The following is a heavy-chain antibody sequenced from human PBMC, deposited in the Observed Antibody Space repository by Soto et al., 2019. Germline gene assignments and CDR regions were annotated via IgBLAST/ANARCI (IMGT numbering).Heavy chain of an antibody. Sequence: PFELLCVPCTFSGGTSGNVDDYLSMMRQPPGKGIEWMGYIYHSGSTHCNPSLNSRLTISIDTSTNRFSLNLTSVTAADTAVYFRARLRWETENTWFAPWRQGASVIVFS. CDR2: IYHSGST. J-gene: IGHJ5*02. CDR1: GGTSGNVDDY. D-gene: IGHD1-26*01. CDR3: ARLRWETENTWFAP. V-gene: IGHV4-30-4*01.